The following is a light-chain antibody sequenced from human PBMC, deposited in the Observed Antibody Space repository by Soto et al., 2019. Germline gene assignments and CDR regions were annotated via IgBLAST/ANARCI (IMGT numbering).Light chain of an antibody. CDR3: QSYDSSNHAV. J-gene: IGLJ7*01. CDR1: SGSIASNY. CDR2: EDN. Sequence: NFMLTKPNSVSESPGKTVTISCTRSSGSIASNYVQWYQQRPGSAPTTVIYEDNQRPSGVPDRFSGSIDSSSNSASLTISGLKTEDEADSYCQSYDSSNHAVFGGGTQLTVL. V-gene: IGLV6-57*03.